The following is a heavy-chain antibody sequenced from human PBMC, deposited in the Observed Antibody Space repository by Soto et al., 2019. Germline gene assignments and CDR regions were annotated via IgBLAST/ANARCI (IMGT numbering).Heavy chain of an antibody. Sequence: LSLTCTVSGGSISSSSYYWGWIRQPPGKGLEWIGYIYYSGSTNYNPSLKSRVTISVDTSKNQFSLKLSSVTAADTAVYYCAGRGYSYLYYYYGMDVWGQGTTVTVSS. CDR3: AGRGYSYLYYYYGMDV. D-gene: IGHD5-18*01. CDR2: IYYSGST. CDR1: GGSISSSSYY. J-gene: IGHJ6*02. V-gene: IGHV4-39*07.